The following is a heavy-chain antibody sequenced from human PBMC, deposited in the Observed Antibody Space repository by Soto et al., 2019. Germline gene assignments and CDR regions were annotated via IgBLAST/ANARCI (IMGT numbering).Heavy chain of an antibody. CDR2: IKQDGSEK. V-gene: IGHV3-7*01. CDR1: GFTFSNLG. D-gene: IGHD2-15*01. J-gene: IGHJ3*02. Sequence: PGGSLRLSCAASGFTFSNLGISRVRQAPGKGLEWVANIKQDGSEKYYVDSVKGRFTISRDNAKNSLYLQMNSLRAEDTAVYYCARPLVVAATGAFDIWGQGSMVTVSS. CDR3: ARPLVVAATGAFDI.